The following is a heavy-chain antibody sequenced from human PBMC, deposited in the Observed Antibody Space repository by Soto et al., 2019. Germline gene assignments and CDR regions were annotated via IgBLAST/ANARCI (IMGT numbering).Heavy chain of an antibody. Sequence: SETLSLTCAVYGGSFSGNYWSWIRQPPGKGLEWIGEINPSGSARYNPSLKSRVTISADASKKQFSLKVYSVTAADTAVCYCARDYSSGFDYWGQGTLVTVSS. D-gene: IGHD6-19*01. V-gene: IGHV4-34*01. CDR3: ARDYSSGFDY. J-gene: IGHJ4*02. CDR2: INPSGSA. CDR1: GGSFSGNY.